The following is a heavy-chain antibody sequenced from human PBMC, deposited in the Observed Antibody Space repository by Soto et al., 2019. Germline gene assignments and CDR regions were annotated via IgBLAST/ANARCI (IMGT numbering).Heavy chain of an antibody. D-gene: IGHD3-3*01. Sequence: EVQLVESGGGLVQPGGSLRLSCAASGFTFSSYWMSWVRQAPGKGLEWVANIKQDGSEKYYVDSVKGRFTISRDNAKNSLYLQMNSLRAENTAVYYCARDELGGWSGYYAYYYYGMEVRGQGTTVTVSA. CDR1: GFTFSSYW. CDR3: ARDELGGWSGYYAYYYYGMEV. CDR2: IKQDGSEK. J-gene: IGHJ6*01. V-gene: IGHV3-7*01.